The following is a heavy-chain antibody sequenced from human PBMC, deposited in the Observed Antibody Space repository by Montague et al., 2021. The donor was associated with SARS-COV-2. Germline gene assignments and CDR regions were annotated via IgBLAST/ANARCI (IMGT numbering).Heavy chain of an antibody. D-gene: IGHD5/OR15-5a*01. V-gene: IGHV4-34*01. J-gene: IGHJ4*02. CDR2: ISYTGHT. CDR3: ARSHYSVSWCPD. Sequence: SETLSFTCALYGGSFSGYFWSWIRQSPGKGLEWIGEISYTGHTRYNPSLQSRVSISGDSSENQFSLTLTSVTAADTAVYYCARSHYSVSWCPDWGQGTLVTVSS. CDR1: GGSFSGYF.